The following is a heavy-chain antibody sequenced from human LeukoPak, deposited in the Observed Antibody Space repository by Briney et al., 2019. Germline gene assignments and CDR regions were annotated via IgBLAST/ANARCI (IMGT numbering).Heavy chain of an antibody. D-gene: IGHD4-17*01. V-gene: IGHV3-7*04. J-gene: IGHJ4*02. CDR1: GFTFSSYW. CDR2: IKQDGSEK. CDR3: ARDKYGAYFDS. Sequence: GGSLRLSCAASGFTFSSYWMDWVRQAPGKGLEWVANIKQDGSEKYYVDSVKGRFTISRDNAKNSLYLQMNSLRVEDAAVYYCARDKYGAYFDSWGQGTLVTVSS.